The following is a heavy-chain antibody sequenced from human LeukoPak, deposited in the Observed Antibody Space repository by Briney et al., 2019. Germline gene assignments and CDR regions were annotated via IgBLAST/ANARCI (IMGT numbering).Heavy chain of an antibody. D-gene: IGHD3-9*01. Sequence: PGGSLRLSCAASRFIFSNYAMTWVRQAPGKGLEWVSAISGSGGSTYYADSVKGRFTISRDNSKNTLYLQMNSLRAEDTAVYYCAKAAVLRYFDWSDYWGQGTLVTVSS. CDR1: RFIFSNYA. J-gene: IGHJ4*02. V-gene: IGHV3-23*01. CDR2: ISGSGGST. CDR3: AKAAVLRYFDWSDY.